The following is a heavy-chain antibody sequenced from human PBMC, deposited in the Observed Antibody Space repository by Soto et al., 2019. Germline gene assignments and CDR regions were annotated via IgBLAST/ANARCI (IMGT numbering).Heavy chain of an antibody. Sequence: PGGSLRLSCAASGFTFSSYAMSWVRQAPGKGLEWVSAISGSGGSTYYADSVKGRFTISRDNSKNTLYLQMNSLRAEDTAVYYCAKVPSTPYSSGWVSYYFDYWGQGTLVTVSS. V-gene: IGHV3-23*01. CDR1: GFTFSSYA. D-gene: IGHD6-19*01. CDR3: AKVPSTPYSSGWVSYYFDY. CDR2: ISGSGGST. J-gene: IGHJ4*02.